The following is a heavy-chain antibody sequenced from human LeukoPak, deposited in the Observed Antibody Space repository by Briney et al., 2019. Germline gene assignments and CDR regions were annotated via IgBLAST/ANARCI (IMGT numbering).Heavy chain of an antibody. D-gene: IGHD1-26*01. CDR3: ARGVVGATTGAYSFDY. CDR2: IIPISGTA. V-gene: IGHV1-69*13. Sequence: SVKVSCKASGGTFSSYAISWVRQAPGQGLEWMGGIIPISGTANYAQKFQGRVTIIADESTSTAYMELSSLRSEDTAVYYCARGVVGATTGAYSFDYWGRGTLVTVSS. CDR1: GGTFSSYA. J-gene: IGHJ4*02.